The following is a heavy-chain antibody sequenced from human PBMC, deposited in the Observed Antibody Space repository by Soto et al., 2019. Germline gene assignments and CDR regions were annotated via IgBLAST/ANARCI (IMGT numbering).Heavy chain of an antibody. Sequence: RLPCSASAFTFSSYSMSWVRQASGKGMEWVSARSGSGGSTYYAASVKGRFTISRDNSKNTLYLQMNSLRAEDTAVHSCAKVAPKDGSGGSCGSMDVWTQGTTLTVAS. CDR1: AFTFSSYS. J-gene: IGHJ6*02. V-gene: IGHV3-23*01. CDR3: AKVAPKDGSGGSCGSMDV. CDR2: RSGSGGST. D-gene: IGHD2-15*01.